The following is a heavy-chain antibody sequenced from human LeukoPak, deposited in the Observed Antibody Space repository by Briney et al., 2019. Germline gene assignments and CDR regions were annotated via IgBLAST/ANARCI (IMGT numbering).Heavy chain of an antibody. CDR1: GYSISSGHH. V-gene: IGHV4-38-2*02. Sequence: PSETLSLTCTVSGYSISSGHHWGWIRQSPGRGLEWIGSIYHSGSTYYSPSLHSRLTISVDTSKNQFSLNLSSVTAADTAVYYCAREDYYDSSGYYLDSWGQGTLVTVSS. J-gene: IGHJ4*02. CDR3: AREDYYDSSGYYLDS. CDR2: IYHSGST. D-gene: IGHD3-22*01.